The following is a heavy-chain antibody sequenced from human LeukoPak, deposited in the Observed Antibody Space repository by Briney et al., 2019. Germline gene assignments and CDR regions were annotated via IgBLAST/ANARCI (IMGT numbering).Heavy chain of an antibody. D-gene: IGHD4-17*01. CDR2: IYYSGST. CDR3: AGDYGDYYFDY. CDR1: GGSISSSNYY. J-gene: IGHJ4*02. Sequence: SETLSLTFTVSGGSISSSNYYWGWIRQPPGKGLEWIGSIYYSGSTSYNPSLKSRVTISVDTSKNQFSLKLSSVTAADTAVYFCAGDYGDYYFDYWGQGTLVTVSS. V-gene: IGHV4-39*07.